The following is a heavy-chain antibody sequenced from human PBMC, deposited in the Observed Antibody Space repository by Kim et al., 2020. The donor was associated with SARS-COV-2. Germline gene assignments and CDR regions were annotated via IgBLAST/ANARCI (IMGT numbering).Heavy chain of an antibody. D-gene: IGHD1-26*01. CDR3: ANSLTGLLVPGDY. Sequence: GGSLRLSCAASGFTFNTYSMNWVRQAPGKGLEWVSSIDSSGAYIYYADSVKGRFTVSRDNAKNSLYLQMSGLRADDTAFYHCANSLTGLLVPGDYWGQGTLVTVSS. CDR1: GFTFNTYS. V-gene: IGHV3-21*06. CDR2: IDSSGAYI. J-gene: IGHJ4*02.